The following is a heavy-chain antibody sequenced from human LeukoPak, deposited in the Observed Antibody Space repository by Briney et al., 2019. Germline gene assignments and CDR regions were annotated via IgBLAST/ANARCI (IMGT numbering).Heavy chain of an antibody. CDR2: ISYDGSNK. CDR3: ARDIGISDY. V-gene: IGHV3-30-3*01. CDR1: AFTFSSYA. J-gene: IGHJ4*02. D-gene: IGHD1-14*01. Sequence: PGGSLRLSCAASAFTFSSYAVHWVRQAPGKGLEWVAVISYDGSNKYYANSVKGRFTISRDNAKNSLYLQMNSLRAEDTAVYYCARDIGISDYWGQGTLVTVSS.